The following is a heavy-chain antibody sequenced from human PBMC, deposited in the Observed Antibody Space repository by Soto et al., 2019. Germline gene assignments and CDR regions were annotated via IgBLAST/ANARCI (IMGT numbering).Heavy chain of an antibody. Sequence: SVKVSCKASGGTFSSYAISWVRQAPGQGLEWMGGIVPIFGTANYAQKFQGRVTITADESTSTAYMELSSLRSEDTAVYYCARGTIAARRGNWFDPWGQGTLVTVSS. CDR1: GGTFSSYA. CDR2: IVPIFGTA. CDR3: ARGTIAARRGNWFDP. V-gene: IGHV1-69*13. J-gene: IGHJ5*02. D-gene: IGHD6-6*01.